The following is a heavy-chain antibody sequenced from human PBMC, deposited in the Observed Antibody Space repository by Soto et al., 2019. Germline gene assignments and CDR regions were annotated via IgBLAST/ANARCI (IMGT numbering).Heavy chain of an antibody. CDR2: IYPCDSDT. V-gene: IGHV5-51*01. D-gene: IGHD3-10*01. J-gene: IGHJ4*02. CDR3: ARRSYGSGSGPTDY. Sequence: ESLKISFKGSGYSFTSYGSGWVRQIPGKGLEWMGIIYPCDSDTRYSPSFQGQVTISADKSISTAYLQWSSLKASDTAMYYCARRSYGSGSGPTDYWGQGTLVTVSS. CDR1: GYSFTSYG.